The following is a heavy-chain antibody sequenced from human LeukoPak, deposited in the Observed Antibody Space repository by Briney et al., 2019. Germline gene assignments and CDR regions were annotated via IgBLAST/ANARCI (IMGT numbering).Heavy chain of an antibody. J-gene: IGHJ6*03. CDR2: INPSGGST. V-gene: IGHV1-46*01. CDR3: ARDPQYYYYYMDV. CDR1: GYTFTSYY. Sequence: ASVKVSCKASGYTFTSYYMHWVRQAPGQGLEWLGIINPSGGSTSYAQKFQGRVTMTRDMSTSTVYMELSSLRSEDTAVYYCARDPQYYYYYMDVWGKGTTVTVSS.